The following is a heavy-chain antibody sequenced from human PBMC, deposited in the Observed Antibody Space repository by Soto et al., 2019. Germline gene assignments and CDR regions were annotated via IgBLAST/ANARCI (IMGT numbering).Heavy chain of an antibody. D-gene: IGHD2-21*02. J-gene: IGHJ6*02. CDR3: AKVAQGDPLISDYGMDV. Sequence: PGGSLRLSCAASGFPFSSYGMHWVRQAPGKGLEWVAVISYDGSIKYYADSVKGRFTVSRDNSKNTLYLQMNTLRADDTAVYYCAKVAQGDPLISDYGMDVWGQGTTVTVSS. CDR1: GFPFSSYG. CDR2: ISYDGSIK. V-gene: IGHV3-30*18.